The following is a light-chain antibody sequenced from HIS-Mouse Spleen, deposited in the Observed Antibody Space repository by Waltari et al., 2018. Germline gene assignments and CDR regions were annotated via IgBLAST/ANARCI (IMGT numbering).Light chain of an antibody. CDR1: SLRSYY. V-gene: IGLV3-19*01. Sequence: SSELTQDPAVSVALGQTGRITFQGDSLRSYYATWYQPKPGQAPVLVIYGKNNRPSGIPDRFSGSSSGNTASLTITGAQAEDEADYYCNSRDSSGNHYVFGTGTKVTVL. J-gene: IGLJ1*01. CDR2: GKN. CDR3: NSRDSSGNHYV.